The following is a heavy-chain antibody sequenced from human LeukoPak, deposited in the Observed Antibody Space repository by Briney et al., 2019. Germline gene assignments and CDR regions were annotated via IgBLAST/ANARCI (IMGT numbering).Heavy chain of an antibody. CDR2: ISSSSSYI. CDR3: ARLNDEVGDAFDI. Sequence: GGSLRLSCAASGFTFSSYSMNWVRQAPGKGLEWVSSISSSSSYIYYADSVKGRFTISRDNAKNSLYLQMNSLRAEDTAVYYCARLNDEVGDAFDIWGQGTMVTVSS. J-gene: IGHJ3*02. CDR1: GFTFSSYS. D-gene: IGHD1-1*01. V-gene: IGHV3-21*01.